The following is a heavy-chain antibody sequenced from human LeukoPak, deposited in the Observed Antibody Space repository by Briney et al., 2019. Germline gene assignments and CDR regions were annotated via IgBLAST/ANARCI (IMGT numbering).Heavy chain of an antibody. V-gene: IGHV3-7*01. D-gene: IGHD1-1*01. Sequence: VGSLRLSRAASGFIFSTYWMSWARQAPGKGLEWVAKIKEEGSEKYYVDSVKGRFTISRANAKKSLYLQMNSLRVEETAVYYCARGGKRYLDYWGQETLVPVSS. CDR3: ARGGKRYLDY. CDR1: GFIFSTYW. J-gene: IGHJ4*02. CDR2: IKEEGSEK.